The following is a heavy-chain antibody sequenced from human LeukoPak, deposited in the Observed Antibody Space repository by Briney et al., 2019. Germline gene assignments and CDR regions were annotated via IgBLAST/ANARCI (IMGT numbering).Heavy chain of an antibody. CDR1: GFTFSSCA. Sequence: GRSKTLSCAASGFTFSSCAMHWARQAPGKGREWLAVISYDGSNKYYTDFVKRRFHISRDNSKNTLYLQMNSLRAEDTAVYYCARDPAVQLWLEWFDAFGHGTPGTLSS. V-gene: IGHV3-30-3*01. D-gene: IGHD5-18*01. CDR3: ARDPAVQLWLEWFDA. CDR2: ISYDGSNK. J-gene: IGHJ5*01.